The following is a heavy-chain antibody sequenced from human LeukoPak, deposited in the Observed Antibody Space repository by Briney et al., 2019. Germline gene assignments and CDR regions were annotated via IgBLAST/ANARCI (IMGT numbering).Heavy chain of an antibody. CDR2: IRYDGSNK. Sequence: GGSLRLSCAASGFTFSSYGMHWVRQAPGKGLEWVAFIRYDGSNKYYADSVKGRFTISRDNAKNSLYLQMNSLRAEDTAVYHCARRDSDILTGYSPGAFDYWGQGTLVTVSS. D-gene: IGHD3-9*01. J-gene: IGHJ4*02. V-gene: IGHV3-30*02. CDR3: ARRDSDILTGYSPGAFDY. CDR1: GFTFSSYG.